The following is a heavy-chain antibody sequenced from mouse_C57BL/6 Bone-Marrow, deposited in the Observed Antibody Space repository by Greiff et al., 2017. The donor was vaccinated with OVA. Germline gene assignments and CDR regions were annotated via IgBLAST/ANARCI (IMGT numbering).Heavy chain of an antibody. D-gene: IGHD2-4*01. V-gene: IGHV5-6*01. CDR2: ISSGGSYT. Sequence: EVKLMESGGDLVKPGGSLKLSCAASGFTFSSYGMSWVRQTPDKRLEWVATISSGGSYTYYPDSVKGRFTISRDNAKNTLYLQMSSLKSEDTAMYYCARLNYDYDYAMDYWGQGTSVIVSS. J-gene: IGHJ4*01. CDR1: GFTFSSYG. CDR3: ARLNYDYDYAMDY.